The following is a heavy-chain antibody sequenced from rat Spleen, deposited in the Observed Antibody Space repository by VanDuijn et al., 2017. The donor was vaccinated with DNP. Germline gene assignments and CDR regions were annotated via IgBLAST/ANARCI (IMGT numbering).Heavy chain of an antibody. CDR3: VPRGDPYDNWFAY. CDR2: VNQDSSTI. J-gene: IGHJ3*01. Sequence: EVKLVESGGGLVQPGRSLKLSCAASGFNFNDYWMGWVRQSPGKGLEWIGEVNQDSSTIKYTPSLNDKFTISKDNAQNTLYLHMSELGSEYTGIYYCVPRGDPYDNWFAYWGRGTLVTVSS. V-gene: IGHV4-2*01. CDR1: GFNFNDYW. D-gene: IGHD1-11*01.